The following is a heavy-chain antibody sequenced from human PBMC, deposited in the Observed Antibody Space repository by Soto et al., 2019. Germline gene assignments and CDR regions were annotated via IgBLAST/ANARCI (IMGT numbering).Heavy chain of an antibody. Sequence: QVQLVQSGAEVKKPGASVKVSCKASGYTFTSYGISWVRQAPGQGLEWMGWISAYNGNTNYAQKLQGRVTMTTDTSTSTPYTEPRSLSSDDTAVYYCASTPPSDYAGDYWGQGTLVTVSS. V-gene: IGHV1-18*01. CDR2: ISAYNGNT. J-gene: IGHJ4*02. D-gene: IGHD4-17*01. CDR1: GYTFTSYG. CDR3: ASTPPSDYAGDY.